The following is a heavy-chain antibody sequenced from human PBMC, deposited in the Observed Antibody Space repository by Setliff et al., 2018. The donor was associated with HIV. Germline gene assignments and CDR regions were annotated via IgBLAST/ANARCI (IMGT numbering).Heavy chain of an antibody. CDR1: VYIFGNYG. Sequence: GSSVNVSCKASVYIFGNYGINLVRQAPGQGLEWMGLISGHNGNTNYAQKVQGRVIMTTDTSTSTAYMELRSLRSDDAAVYYCTRGPWSKVVTTDTFDIWGQGTMVTVSS. CDR2: ISGHNGNT. CDR3: TRGPWSKVVTTDTFDI. J-gene: IGHJ3*02. D-gene: IGHD1-26*01. V-gene: IGHV1-18*01.